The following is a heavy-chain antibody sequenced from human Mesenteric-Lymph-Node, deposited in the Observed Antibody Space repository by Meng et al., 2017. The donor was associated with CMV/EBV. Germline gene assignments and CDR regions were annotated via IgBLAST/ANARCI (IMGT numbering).Heavy chain of an antibody. CDR1: RFSLSTSGVG. V-gene: IGHV2-5*02. J-gene: IGHJ4*02. Sequence: TFARFSLSTSGVGVGWIRQPPGKALEWLALVYWDDDKRYSPSLNNRLTVTKDTSKNQVVLTMTNMDPVDTATYYCAHSLSRSGSYDYWGQGTLVTVSS. CDR2: VYWDDDK. D-gene: IGHD1-26*01. CDR3: AHSLSRSGSYDY.